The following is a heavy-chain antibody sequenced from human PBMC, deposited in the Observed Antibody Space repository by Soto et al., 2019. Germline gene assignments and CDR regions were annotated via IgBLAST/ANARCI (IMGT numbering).Heavy chain of an antibody. Sequence: QVQLQESGPGLVKPSGTLSLTCAVSGGSISSSNWWSWVRQPPGKGLEWIGEIYHSGSTNYNPSLKRRVTISVDKSKNQFSLQLSSVTAADTAVYYCARVGLAAAGTFGYWGQGTLVTVSS. V-gene: IGHV4-4*02. J-gene: IGHJ4*02. D-gene: IGHD6-13*01. CDR1: GGSISSSNW. CDR3: ARVGLAAAGTFGY. CDR2: IYHSGST.